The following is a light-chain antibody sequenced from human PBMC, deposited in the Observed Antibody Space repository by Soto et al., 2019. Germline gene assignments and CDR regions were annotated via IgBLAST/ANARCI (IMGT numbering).Light chain of an antibody. CDR2: SNN. CDR1: SSNIGSNT. J-gene: IGLJ2*01. Sequence: QAVVTQPPSASGTPGQRVTISCSGSSSNIGSNTVNWYQQLPGTAPKLLIHSNNQRPSGVPDRFSGSKSGTSASLAISGLQSEDEADYYCATWDDSLNGVLFGGGTKVTVL. CDR3: ATWDDSLNGVL. V-gene: IGLV1-44*01.